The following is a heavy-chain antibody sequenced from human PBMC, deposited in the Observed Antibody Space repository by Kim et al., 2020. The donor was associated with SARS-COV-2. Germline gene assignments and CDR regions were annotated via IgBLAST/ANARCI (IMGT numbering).Heavy chain of an antibody. J-gene: IGHJ6*02. CDR1: GFSFSNYA. CDR2: IGATGDTT. Sequence: GGSLRLSCAASGFSFSNYAMTWVRQAPGKGLQWVSGIGATGDTTDYAESVKGRFTISRDSSKNTLYLQMNSLTGDDTAVYYCARITRGYSHGASYSLDVWGQGTTVTVSS. D-gene: IGHD5-18*01. CDR3: ARITRGYSHGASYSLDV. V-gene: IGHV3-23*01.